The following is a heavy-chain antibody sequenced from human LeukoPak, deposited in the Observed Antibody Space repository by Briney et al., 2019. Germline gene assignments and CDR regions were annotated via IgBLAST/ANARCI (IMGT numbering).Heavy chain of an antibody. CDR2: ISSSGSTI. D-gene: IGHD3-10*01. V-gene: IGHV3-11*04. CDR1: GFTFSDYY. Sequence: GGSLRLSCAASGFTFSDYYMSWIRQAPGKGLEWVSYISSSGSTIYYADSVKGRFTISRDNAENSLYLQMNSLRAEDTAVYYCARDQYYYGSGSFDPWGQGALVTVSS. CDR3: ARDQYYYGSGSFDP. J-gene: IGHJ5*02.